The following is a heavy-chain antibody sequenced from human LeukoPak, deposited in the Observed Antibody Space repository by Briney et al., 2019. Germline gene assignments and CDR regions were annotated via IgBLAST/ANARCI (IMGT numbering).Heavy chain of an antibody. V-gene: IGHV3-30-3*01. D-gene: IGHD3-10*01. CDR1: GFTFSTYT. Sequence: GGALRLSCAASGFTFSTYTMYWLRQAPGQGPEWVTFISNDGSNEDYADSVKGRFTISRDNSKNTLYLQMTSLRTEDTAVYYCATPREGNSRDFDYWGQGTLVTVSS. CDR2: ISNDGSNE. CDR3: ATPREGNSRDFDY. J-gene: IGHJ4*02.